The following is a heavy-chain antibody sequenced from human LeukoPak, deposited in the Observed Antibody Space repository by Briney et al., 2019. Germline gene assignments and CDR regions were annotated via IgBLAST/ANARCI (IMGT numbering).Heavy chain of an antibody. CDR3: ARAHYYDSSGYPYYFDY. D-gene: IGHD3-22*01. Sequence: PGRSLRLSCTASGFTFGDYAMSWVRQAPGKGLEWVSYISSSGSTIYYPDSVKGRFTISRYNAKTSLYLQMNSLRAEDTAVYYCARAHYYDSSGYPYYFDYWGQGTLVTVSS. J-gene: IGHJ4*02. V-gene: IGHV3-48*03. CDR1: GFTFGDYA. CDR2: ISSSGSTI.